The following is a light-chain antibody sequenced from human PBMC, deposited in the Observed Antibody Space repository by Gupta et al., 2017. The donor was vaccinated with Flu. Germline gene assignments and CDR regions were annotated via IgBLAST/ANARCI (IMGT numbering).Light chain of an antibody. Sequence: EIVLTQSPGTVSLSPGDSATLSCRASQSISDRHLAWYQQKPGQTPRLLIYGAFSRVADIPARFSGSGSERDFTLTINRLEPDDFAVYFCQHDGTSQYTFGQGTKLEIK. CDR1: QSISDRH. CDR3: QHDGTSQYT. J-gene: IGKJ2*01. V-gene: IGKV3-20*01. CDR2: GAF.